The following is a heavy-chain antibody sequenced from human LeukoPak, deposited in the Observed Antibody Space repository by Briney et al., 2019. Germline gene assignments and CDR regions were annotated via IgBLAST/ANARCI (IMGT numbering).Heavy chain of an antibody. D-gene: IGHD3-9*01. J-gene: IGHJ4*02. CDR2: IYYSGST. CDR1: GGSISSGDYY. V-gene: IGHV4-30-4*01. CDR3: ARDILTGRSGY. Sequence: SETLSLTCTVSGGSISSGDYYWSWIRQPPGKGLEWIGYIYYSGSTYYNPSLKSRVTISVDTSKNQFSLKLSSVTAADTAVYYCARDILTGRSGYWGQGTLVTVSS.